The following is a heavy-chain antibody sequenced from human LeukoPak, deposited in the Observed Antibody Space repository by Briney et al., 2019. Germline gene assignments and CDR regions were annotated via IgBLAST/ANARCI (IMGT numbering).Heavy chain of an antibody. D-gene: IGHD1-26*01. CDR2: IKQDGSEK. CDR3: ARDPYSGSYGDYYYYYMDV. J-gene: IGHJ6*03. V-gene: IGHV3-7*01. Sequence: GGSLRLSCAASGFTFGSYWMSWVRQAPGKGLEWVANIKQDGSEKYYVDSVKGRFTISRDNAKNSLYLQMNSLRPEDTAVYYCARDPYSGSYGDYYYYYMDVWGKGTTVTISS. CDR1: GFTFGSYW.